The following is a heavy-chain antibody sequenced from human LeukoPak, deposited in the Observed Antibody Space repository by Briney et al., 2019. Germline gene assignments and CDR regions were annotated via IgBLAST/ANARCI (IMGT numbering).Heavy chain of an antibody. CDR3: ARGARVTTYAFDI. V-gene: IGHV4-38-2*02. J-gene: IGHJ3*02. Sequence: SETLSLTCTVSGYSISSGYYWGWTRQPPGKGLEWIGIIYHSGSTYYNPSLKSRVTISVDTSKNQFSLKLSSVTAADTAVYYCARGARVTTYAFDIWGQGTMVTVSS. D-gene: IGHD4-17*01. CDR1: GYSISSGYY. CDR2: IYHSGST.